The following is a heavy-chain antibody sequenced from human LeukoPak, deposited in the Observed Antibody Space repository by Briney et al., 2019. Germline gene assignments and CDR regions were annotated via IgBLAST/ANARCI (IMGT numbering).Heavy chain of an antibody. CDR1: GGSISSYY. CDR2: IYYSGNT. J-gene: IGHJ4*02. Sequence: PSETLSLTCTVSGGSISSYYWTWVRQPPGKGLEWIGYIYYSGNTNYNPSLKSRLTMSADRSRNQFSLNLNSVTAADTAVYYCARINWNYFDYGGQGILVTVSS. D-gene: IGHD1-1*01. V-gene: IGHV4-59*08. CDR3: ARINWNYFDY.